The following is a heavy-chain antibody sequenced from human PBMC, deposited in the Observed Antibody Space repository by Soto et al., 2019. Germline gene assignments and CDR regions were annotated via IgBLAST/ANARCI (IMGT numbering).Heavy chain of an antibody. CDR3: GKGKSYGDFSMVVV. CDR2: IDGYGENT. J-gene: IGHJ6*04. Sequence: EVQLLESEGGWVQPGGSLRLSCAASGFMFNNYAMTWVRQAPGKGLEWVSSIDGYGENTYYADSVKGRFSISRDNSRDTMSLQMNSLRAEDAAVYYCGKGKSYGDFSMVVVWGKGTTVTVSS. CDR1: GFMFNNYA. D-gene: IGHD4-17*01. V-gene: IGHV3-23*01.